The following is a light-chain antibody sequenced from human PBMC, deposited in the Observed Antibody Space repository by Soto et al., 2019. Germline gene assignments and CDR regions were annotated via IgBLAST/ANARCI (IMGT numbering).Light chain of an antibody. J-gene: IGKJ5*01. Sequence: IQMTQSPSTLSASVGDRVTITCRASQGISSYLAWYQQKPGKAPKLLIYAASTLQSGVPSRFSGSGSGTDFTLTISCLQSEDFATYYCQQYYSYPTITFGQGTRLEIK. V-gene: IGKV1-8*01. CDR2: AAS. CDR3: QQYYSYPTIT. CDR1: QGISSY.